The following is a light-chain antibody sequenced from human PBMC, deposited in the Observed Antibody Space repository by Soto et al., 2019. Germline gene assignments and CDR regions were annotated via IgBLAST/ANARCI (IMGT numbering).Light chain of an antibody. Sequence: DIQMTQSPSSLPATVGDRVTLKCQASQAISRYLNWYQQKPGKAPKLLIYDASNMEREVPSRFTGSGSGTDFSLTISSLQPEDIAIYYCQQYDRPPYTFGQGTKLEIK. J-gene: IGKJ2*01. V-gene: IGKV1-33*01. CDR1: QAISRY. CDR2: DAS. CDR3: QQYDRPPYT.